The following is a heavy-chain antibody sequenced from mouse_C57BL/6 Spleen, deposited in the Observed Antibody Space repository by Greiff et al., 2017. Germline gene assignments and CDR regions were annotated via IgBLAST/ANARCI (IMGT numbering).Heavy chain of an antibody. J-gene: IGHJ2*01. CDR1: GYSITSGYY. CDR2: ISYDGSN. Sequence: EVQLQESGPGLVKPSQSLSLTCSVTGYSITSGYYWNWIRQFPGNKLEWMGYISYDGSNNYNPSLKNRISLTRDTSKNPFFLKLNSVTTEDTSTYYCARVSDGYYVIDYGGQGTTLTVSS. V-gene: IGHV3-6*01. CDR3: ARVSDGYYVIDY. D-gene: IGHD2-3*01.